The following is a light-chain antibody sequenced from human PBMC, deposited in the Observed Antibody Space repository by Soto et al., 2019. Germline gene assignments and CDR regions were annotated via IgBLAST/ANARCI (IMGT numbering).Light chain of an antibody. J-gene: IGKJ3*01. CDR2: AAS. V-gene: IGKV1-12*01. CDR1: QDIEKW. CDR3: HQAGTFPFT. Sequence: DIQMTQSPSSLSASVGDRVTITCRASQDIEKWLAWYQQKPGRAPKVLIYAASHLESGVPSRFSGSGSGTEFSLTISSLQTEDFATYFCHQAGTFPFTFGPGTKVDIK.